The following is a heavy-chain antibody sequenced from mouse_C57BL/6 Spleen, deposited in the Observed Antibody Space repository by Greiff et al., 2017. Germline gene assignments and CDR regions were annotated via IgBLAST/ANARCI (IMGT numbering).Heavy chain of an antibody. V-gene: IGHV1-82*01. Sequence: VHLVESGPELVKPGASVKISCKASGYAFSSSWMNWVKQRPGKGLEWIGRIYPGDGDTNYNGKFKGKATLTADKSSSTAYMQLSSLTSEDSAVYFCARFKAYAMDYWGQGTSVTVSS. CDR1: GYAFSSSW. CDR3: ARFKAYAMDY. CDR2: IYPGDGDT. J-gene: IGHJ4*01.